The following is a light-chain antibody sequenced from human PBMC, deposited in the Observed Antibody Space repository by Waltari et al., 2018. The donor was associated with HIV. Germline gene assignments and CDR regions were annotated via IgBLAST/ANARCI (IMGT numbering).Light chain of an antibody. CDR1: NIGSKS. CDR2: DDS. Sequence: SYVLTQPPSVSVAPGQTARITCGGNNIGSKSVHWYQQKPGQAPVLVVYDDSDRPSGSPERFSGSNSGNTATLTISRVEAGDGADYYCQVWDSSSDQEVFGGGTKLTVL. CDR3: QVWDSSSDQEV. J-gene: IGLJ2*01. V-gene: IGLV3-21*02.